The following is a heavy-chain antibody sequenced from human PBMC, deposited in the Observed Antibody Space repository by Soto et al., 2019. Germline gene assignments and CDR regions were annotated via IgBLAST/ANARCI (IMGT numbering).Heavy chain of an antibody. CDR2: IVVGSGNT. CDR3: AATYTPLWSGSYYYGMDV. V-gene: IGHV1-58*01. Sequence: GASVKVSCKASGFTFTSSAVQWVRQARGQRLEWIGWIVVGSGNTNYAQKFQERVTITRDMSTSTAYMELSSLRSEDTAVYYCAATYTPLWSGSYYYGMDVWGQGTTVTVSS. J-gene: IGHJ6*02. D-gene: IGHD3-3*01. CDR1: GFTFTSSA.